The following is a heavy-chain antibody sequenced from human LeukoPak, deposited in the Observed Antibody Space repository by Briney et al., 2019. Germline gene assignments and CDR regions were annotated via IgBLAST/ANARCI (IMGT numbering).Heavy chain of an antibody. V-gene: IGHV4-34*01. CDR2: INHSGST. CDR3: AREWDTKNHTSCSGGSCYLNWFDP. J-gene: IGHJ5*02. CDR1: GGSFSGYY. D-gene: IGHD2-15*01. Sequence: SETLSLTCAVYGGSFSGYYWSWIRQPPGKGLEWIGEINHSGSTNYNPSLKSRVTISVDTSKNQFSLKLSSVTAADTAVYYCAREWDTKNHTSCSGGSCYLNWFDPWGQGTLVTVSS.